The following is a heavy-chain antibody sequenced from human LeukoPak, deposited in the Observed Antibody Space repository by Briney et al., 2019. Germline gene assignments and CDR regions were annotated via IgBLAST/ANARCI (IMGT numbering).Heavy chain of an antibody. CDR2: ISGTEHST. Sequence: GGSLRLSCTASGFTFGDYAMSWIRQAPGKGLEWVSSISGTEHSTYYADSVKGRFTISRDNAKNSLYLQMNSLRSEDTAVYYCARVPMYYDFWSGYYPYYYYGMDVWGQGTTVTVSS. D-gene: IGHD3-3*01. CDR1: GFTFGDYA. CDR3: ARVPMYYDFWSGYYPYYYYGMDV. V-gene: IGHV3-23*01. J-gene: IGHJ6*02.